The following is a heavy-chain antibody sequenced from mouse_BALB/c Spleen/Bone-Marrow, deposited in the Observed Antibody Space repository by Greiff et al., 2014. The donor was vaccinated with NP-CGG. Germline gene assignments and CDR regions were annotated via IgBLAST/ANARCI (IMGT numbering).Heavy chain of an antibody. CDR1: GYTFTDYW. D-gene: IGHD4-1*01. V-gene: IGHV1-69*01. CDR2: IDTSDSHT. Sequence: VKLVESGAELVMPGASVKMSCKASGYTFTDYWMHWVKQRPGQGLEWIGAIDTSDSHTSYNQKFKGKATLTVDESSSTAYMQLSSLTSEDSAVYYCARGDWDDAYWGQGTLVTVSA. CDR3: ARGDWDDAY. J-gene: IGHJ3*01.